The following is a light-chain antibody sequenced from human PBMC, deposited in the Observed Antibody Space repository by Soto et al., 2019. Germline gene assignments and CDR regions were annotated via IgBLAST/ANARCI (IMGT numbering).Light chain of an antibody. CDR2: DAS. CDR1: QDISNY. J-gene: IGKJ4*01. V-gene: IGKV1-33*01. Sequence: DIQMTQSPSSLSASVGDRVTITCQASQDISNYLNWYQQKPGKAPKLLIYDASNLETGVRSRVSGSGSGTDFTFTISSLQPEDIATYYCQQYDNLPTFGGGTKVEIK. CDR3: QQYDNLPT.